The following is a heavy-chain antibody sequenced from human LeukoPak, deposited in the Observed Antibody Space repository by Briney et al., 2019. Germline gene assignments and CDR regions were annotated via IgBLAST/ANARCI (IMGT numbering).Heavy chain of an antibody. D-gene: IGHD3-22*01. Sequence: PSETLSLTCAVYGGSFSGYYWSWIRQPPGKGLEWIGEINHSGSTNYNPSLKSRVTISVDTSQNQFSLRLSSVTAADTAVYYCASTTFDRYTAFDIWGQGTMVTVSS. V-gene: IGHV4-34*01. J-gene: IGHJ3*02. CDR1: GGSFSGYY. CDR3: ASTTFDRYTAFDI. CDR2: INHSGST.